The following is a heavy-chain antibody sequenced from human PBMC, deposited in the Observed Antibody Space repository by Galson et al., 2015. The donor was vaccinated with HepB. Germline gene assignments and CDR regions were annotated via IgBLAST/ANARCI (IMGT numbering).Heavy chain of an antibody. CDR1: GFTFSGSS. D-gene: IGHD3-10*01. CDR2: IRTKGNTYAT. CDR3: ARGWDPPLQPYHTEEEAFGDY. V-gene: IGHV3-73*01. J-gene: IGHJ4*02. Sequence: SLRLSCAASGFTFSGSSVHWVRQAPGKGLEWVGRIRTKGNTYATAFGASVKGRFTMSRDDSKNTAYLQMKSLRVEDTAVYYCARGWDPPLQPYHTEEEAFGDYWGQGTLVTVSS.